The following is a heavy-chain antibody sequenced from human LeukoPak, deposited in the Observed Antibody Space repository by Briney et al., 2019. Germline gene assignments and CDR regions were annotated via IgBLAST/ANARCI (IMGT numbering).Heavy chain of an antibody. D-gene: IGHD2-2*01. CDR3: AREYCTRTTCYFDY. CDR2: VLYSGST. J-gene: IGHJ4*02. V-gene: IGHV4-59*01. CDR1: GGSISSDY. Sequence: SETLSLTCSVSGGSISSDYWSWIRQPPEKGLEWIGYVLYSGSTNYNPSLKSRLTISVDTSKNQFSLKLSSVTAADTAVYYCAREYCTRTTCYFDYWGQGTLVTVSS.